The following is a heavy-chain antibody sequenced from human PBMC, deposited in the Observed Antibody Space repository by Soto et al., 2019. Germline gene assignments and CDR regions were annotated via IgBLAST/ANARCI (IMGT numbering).Heavy chain of an antibody. Sequence: EVQLLESGGDLVQPGGSLRLSCAASGFTFSDYGMSWVHQAPGKGLEWVSVIGGSGGSTYYADSVKGRFTVSRDNSKNTLYLQMNSLRAEDTAVYYCAKLQYPRTTPFHHWVQGTLVTVSS. V-gene: IGHV3-23*01. CDR2: IGGSGGST. D-gene: IGHD2-2*01. CDR1: GFTFSDYG. CDR3: AKLQYPRTTPFHH. J-gene: IGHJ4*02.